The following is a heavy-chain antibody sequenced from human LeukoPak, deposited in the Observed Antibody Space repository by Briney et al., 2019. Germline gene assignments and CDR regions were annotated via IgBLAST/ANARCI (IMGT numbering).Heavy chain of an antibody. CDR2: IIPILGVA. J-gene: IGHJ4*02. Sequence: ASVKVSCKASGGTFSSYAISWVRQAPGQGLEWMGRIIPILGVANYAQKFQGRVTITADKSTSTAYMELSSLRSEDTAVYYCASGSGSYYELVTWGQGTLVTVSS. CDR1: GGTFSSYA. V-gene: IGHV1-69*04. CDR3: ASGSGSYYELVT. D-gene: IGHD1-26*01.